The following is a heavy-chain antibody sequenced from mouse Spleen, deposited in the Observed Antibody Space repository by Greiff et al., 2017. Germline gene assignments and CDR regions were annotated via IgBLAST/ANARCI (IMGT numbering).Heavy chain of an antibody. J-gene: IGHJ4*01. CDR3: ARDGGTEAMDY. Sequence: DVKLVESGGGLVKPGGSLKLSCAASGFTFSSYAMSWVRQTPEKRLEWVATISDGGSYTYYPDNVKGRFTISRDNAKNNLYLQMSHLKSEDTAMYYCARDGGTEAMDYWGQGTSVTVSS. V-gene: IGHV5-4*01. CDR1: GFTFSSYA. CDR2: ISDGGSYT. D-gene: IGHD3-3*01.